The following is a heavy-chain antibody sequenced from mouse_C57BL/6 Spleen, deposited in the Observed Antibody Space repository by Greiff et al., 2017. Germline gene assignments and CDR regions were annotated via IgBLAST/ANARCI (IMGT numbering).Heavy chain of an antibody. D-gene: IGHD1-1*01. Sequence: VQLQQSGPELVKPGASVKISCKASGYAFSSSWMNWVKQRPGKGLEWIGRIYPGDGDTKYNGKFKGKATLTADKSSSTAYMQLSSLTSEDSAVYFCADGSRAYWGQGTLVTVSA. CDR3: ADGSRAY. CDR1: GYAFSSSW. J-gene: IGHJ3*01. V-gene: IGHV1-82*01. CDR2: IYPGDGDT.